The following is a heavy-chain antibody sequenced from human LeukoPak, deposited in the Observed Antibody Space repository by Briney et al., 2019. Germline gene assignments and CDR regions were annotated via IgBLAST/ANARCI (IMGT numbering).Heavy chain of an antibody. CDR2: INPGGGST. CDR1: GYTFTSYD. J-gene: IGHJ4*02. Sequence: ASVKVSCKASGYTFTSYDINWVRQATGQGLEWMGIINPGGGSTSYAQKFQGRVTMTRDTSTNTVYMELSSLRSEDTAVYYCARGGTYYYDSMAYWGQGTLVTVSS. CDR3: ARGGTYYYDSMAY. V-gene: IGHV1-46*01. D-gene: IGHD3-22*01.